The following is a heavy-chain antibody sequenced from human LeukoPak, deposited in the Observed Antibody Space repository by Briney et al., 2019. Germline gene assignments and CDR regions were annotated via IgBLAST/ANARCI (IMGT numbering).Heavy chain of an antibody. CDR2: IYYSGST. D-gene: IGHD3-22*01. V-gene: IGHV4-39*07. J-gene: IGHJ4*02. Sequence: SETLSLTCTVSGGSISSSNYYWGWIRQPPGKGLEWIGNIYYSGSTYYNPSLKSRVTISIDTSKNQFSLKLSSVTAADTAVYYCAREYYGSSGYYNDYWGQGALVTVSS. CDR3: AREYYGSSGYYNDY. CDR1: GGSISSSNYY.